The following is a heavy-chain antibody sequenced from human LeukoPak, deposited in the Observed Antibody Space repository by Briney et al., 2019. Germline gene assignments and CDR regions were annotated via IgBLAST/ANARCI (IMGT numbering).Heavy chain of an antibody. CDR2: IGITGGDT. CDR3: AREDPTVVLSLDY. D-gene: IGHD1-1*01. CDR1: GFTFSSHH. J-gene: IGHJ4*02. Sequence: SGGSLRLSCAASGFTFSSHHMSWVRQGPGKRLEWVAAIGITGGDTYHSGSVNGRFTISRDNSKNTLYLQMNSLRAEDTAVYYCAREDPTVVLSLDYWGQGTLVTASS. V-gene: IGHV3-23*01.